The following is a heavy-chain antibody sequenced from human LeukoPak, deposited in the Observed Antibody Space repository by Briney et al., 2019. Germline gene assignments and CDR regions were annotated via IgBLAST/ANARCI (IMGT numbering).Heavy chain of an antibody. J-gene: IGHJ6*03. V-gene: IGHV4-34*01. CDR3: AREGRYCSGGSCSYMDV. CDR1: SGSFSTYY. CDR2: INHSGST. D-gene: IGHD2-15*01. Sequence: PSETLSLTCAVYSGSFSTYYWNWIRQPPGKGLEWIGEINHSGSTNYNPSLKSRVTISVDTSKNQFSLKLSSVTAADTAVYYCAREGRYCSGGSCSYMDVWGKGTTVTVSS.